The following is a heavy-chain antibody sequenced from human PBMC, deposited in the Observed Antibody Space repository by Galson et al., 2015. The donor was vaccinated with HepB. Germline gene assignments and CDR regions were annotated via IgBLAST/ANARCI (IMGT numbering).Heavy chain of an antibody. D-gene: IGHD2-2*01. CDR1: GYTFINYA. J-gene: IGHJ4*02. CDR2: INAGNANT. Sequence: SVKVSCKASGYTFINYAIHWVRQAPGQRLEWMGWINAGNANTRNSQKFQGRVTITRDTSASTAYMELSSLRSEDTAVYYCARSPLTYCTITSCLSPFNYWGQGTLVTVSS. CDR3: ARSPLTYCTITSCLSPFNY. V-gene: IGHV1-3*01.